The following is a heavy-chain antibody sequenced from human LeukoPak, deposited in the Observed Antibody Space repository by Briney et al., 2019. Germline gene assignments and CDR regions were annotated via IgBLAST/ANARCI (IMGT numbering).Heavy chain of an antibody. J-gene: IGHJ4*02. D-gene: IGHD4/OR15-4a*01. Sequence: PSQTLSLTCTVSGGSISSDDYSWSWIRQPPGKGLEWIGYIYYSGSTYYNPSLKSRVTISVGTSKNQFSLKLSSVTAADTAVYYCARDFAEGDYGEFDYWGQGTLVTVSS. V-gene: IGHV4-30-4*08. CDR1: GGSISSDDYS. CDR3: ARDFAEGDYGEFDY. CDR2: IYYSGST.